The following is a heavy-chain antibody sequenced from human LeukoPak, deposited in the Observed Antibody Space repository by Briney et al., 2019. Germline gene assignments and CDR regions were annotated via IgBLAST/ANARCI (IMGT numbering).Heavy chain of an antibody. CDR3: ARGTRGYYDSSGYYHPGTLHFDY. CDR2: MYHSGST. V-gene: IGHV4-38-2*02. D-gene: IGHD3-22*01. J-gene: IGHJ4*02. Sequence: SETLSLTCTVSGYSISSGYYWGWIRQPPGKGLEWIGSMYHSGSTNYNPSLKSRVTISVDTSKNQFSLKLSSVAAADTAVYYCARGTRGYYDSSGYYHPGTLHFDYWGQGTLVTVSS. CDR1: GYSISSGYY.